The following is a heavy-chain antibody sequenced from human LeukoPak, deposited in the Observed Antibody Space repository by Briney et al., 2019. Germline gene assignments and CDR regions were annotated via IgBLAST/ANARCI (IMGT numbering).Heavy chain of an antibody. D-gene: IGHD6-13*01. CDR3: AGASLYSSDY. J-gene: IGHJ4*02. Sequence: ASVKVSCKASGGTFSSYAISWVRPAPGQGLEWMGWISAYNGNTNYAQKLQGRVTMTTDTPTSTAYMELRSRRSDDTAVYYCAGASLYSSDYWGQGTLVTVSS. CDR1: GGTFSSYA. V-gene: IGHV1-18*01. CDR2: ISAYNGNT.